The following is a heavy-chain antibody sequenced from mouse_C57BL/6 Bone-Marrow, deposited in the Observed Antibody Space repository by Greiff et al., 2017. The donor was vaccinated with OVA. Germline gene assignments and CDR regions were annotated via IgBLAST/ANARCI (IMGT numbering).Heavy chain of an antibody. D-gene: IGHD2-5*01. J-gene: IGHJ3*01. CDR3: ARQEDSNYVAY. V-gene: IGHV5-12*01. CDR1: GFTFSDYY. Sequence: EVMLVESGGGLVQPGGSLKLSCAASGFTFSDYYMYWVRQTPEKRLEWVAYISNGGGSTYYPDTVKGRFTISRDNAKNTLYLQMSRLKSEDTAMYYCARQEDSNYVAYWGQGTLVTVSA. CDR2: ISNGGGST.